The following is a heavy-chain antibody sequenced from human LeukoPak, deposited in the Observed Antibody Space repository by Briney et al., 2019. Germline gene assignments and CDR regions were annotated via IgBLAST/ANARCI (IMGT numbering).Heavy chain of an antibody. Sequence: GRSLRLSCAASGFTFSSYGMHWVRQAPSKGLEWVAVIWYDGSNKYYADSVKGRFTISRDNSKNTLYLQMNSLRAEDTAVYYCAKGLSLFWSAYFDYWGQGTLVTVSS. D-gene: IGHD3-3*01. CDR3: AKGLSLFWSAYFDY. CDR1: GFTFSSYG. V-gene: IGHV3-33*06. J-gene: IGHJ4*02. CDR2: IWYDGSNK.